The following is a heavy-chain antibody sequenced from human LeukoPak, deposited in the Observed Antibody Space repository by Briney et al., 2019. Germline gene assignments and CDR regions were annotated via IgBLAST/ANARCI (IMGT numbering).Heavy chain of an antibody. J-gene: IGHJ6*02. CDR2: IYTSGST. Sequence: SETLSLTCTVSGGSISSYYWSWIRQPAGKGLEWIGRIYTSGSTNYNPSLKSRVTISVDTSKNQFSLKLSSVTAADTAVYYCARGLSEELRFLEWLLDDGMDVWGQGTTVTVSS. CDR3: ARGLSEELRFLEWLLDDGMDV. D-gene: IGHD3-3*01. V-gene: IGHV4-4*07. CDR1: GGSISSYY.